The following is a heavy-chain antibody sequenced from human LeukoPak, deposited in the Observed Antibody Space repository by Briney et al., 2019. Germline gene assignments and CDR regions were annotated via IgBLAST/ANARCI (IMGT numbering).Heavy chain of an antibody. CDR3: ARGRSNYYGMDV. Sequence: SETLSLTCSVSDGSINGYYWNWIQRPPGKGLEWIGYIYYNGNTNYSPSLKSRVTMSVDTSKNLFSLKVSSVTAADTAVYCARGRSNYYGMDVWGQGTTVTVSS. CDR1: DGSINGYY. CDR2: IYYNGNT. V-gene: IGHV4-59*01. J-gene: IGHJ6*02. D-gene: IGHD1-26*01.